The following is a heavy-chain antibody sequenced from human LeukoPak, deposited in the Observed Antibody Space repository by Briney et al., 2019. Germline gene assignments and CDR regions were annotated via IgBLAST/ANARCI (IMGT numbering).Heavy chain of an antibody. Sequence: GGSLRLSCAVSGFTVSNNYMSWVRQAPRKGLEWVSVIYIDDDITYYADSVKGRFIISRDNSRTTLYLQMDSLRAEDTAVYYCARDNGIGLDYWGQGTLVTVSS. CDR3: ARDNGIGLDY. CDR2: IYIDDDIT. V-gene: IGHV3-66*01. J-gene: IGHJ4*02. CDR1: GFTVSNNY.